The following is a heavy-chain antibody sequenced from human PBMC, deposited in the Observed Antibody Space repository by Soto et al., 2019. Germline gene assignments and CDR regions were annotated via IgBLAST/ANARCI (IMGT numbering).Heavy chain of an antibody. J-gene: IGHJ4*02. Sequence: QVQLVQSGAEVKKPGASVKVSCKASGYTFTSYGISWVRQAPGQGLEWMGWISAYNGNTNYAQKLQGRVTMTTDTSTSTAYMELRSLRSADSAVYYCARSQGLWQQLVQVRAYWGQGTLVTVSS. D-gene: IGHD6-13*01. CDR2: ISAYNGNT. CDR1: GYTFTSYG. V-gene: IGHV1-18*04. CDR3: ARSQGLWQQLVQVRAY.